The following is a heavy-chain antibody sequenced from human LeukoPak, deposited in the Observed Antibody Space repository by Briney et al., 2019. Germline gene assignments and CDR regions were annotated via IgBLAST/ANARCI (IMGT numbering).Heavy chain of an antibody. Sequence: PGGSLRLSCAASGFTFSSYAMAWVRQAPGKGLEWVSIISGSGDSTNYADSVKGRFTISRDNAKNSLYLQMNSLRAEDTAVYYCARGADYGDYWGQGTLVTVSS. D-gene: IGHD6-19*01. CDR1: GFTFSSYA. V-gene: IGHV3-23*01. J-gene: IGHJ4*02. CDR3: ARGADYGDY. CDR2: ISGSGDST.